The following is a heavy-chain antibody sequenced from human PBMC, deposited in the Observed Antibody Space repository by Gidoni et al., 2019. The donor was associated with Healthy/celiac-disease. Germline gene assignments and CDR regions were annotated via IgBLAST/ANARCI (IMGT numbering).Heavy chain of an antibody. V-gene: IGHV4-34*01. CDR2: INHSGST. J-gene: IGHJ4*02. CDR3: ARGRGDGLLIGGPPEPGIAVAASFDY. D-gene: IGHD6-19*01. CDR1: GGSFSGYY. Sequence: QVQLQQWGAGLLKPSETLSLTCAVYGGSFSGYYWSWIRPPPGKGLEWIGEINHSGSTNYNPSLKSRVTISVDTSKNQFSLKLSSVTAADTAVYYCARGRGDGLLIGGPPEPGIAVAASFDYWGQGTLVTVSS.